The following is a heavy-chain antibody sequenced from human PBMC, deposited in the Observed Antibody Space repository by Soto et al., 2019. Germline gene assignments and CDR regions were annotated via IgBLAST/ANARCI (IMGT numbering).Heavy chain of an antibody. D-gene: IGHD3-3*02. CDR3: ARHPTSTSALDV. J-gene: IGHJ6*02. V-gene: IGHV5-51*01. CDR1: GHRFTSYW. CDR2: IYPGDSDT. Sequence: XEALKVYRKSSGHRFTSYWSDLVLQMPGKGLEWMGIIYPGDSDTRYSPSFQGQVTISADKTISPAYLQWSSLKASDTAMYYRARHPTSTSALDVCGQGTTVTVSS.